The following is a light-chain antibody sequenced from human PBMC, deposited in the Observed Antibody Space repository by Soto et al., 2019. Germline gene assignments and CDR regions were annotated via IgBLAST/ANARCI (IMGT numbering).Light chain of an antibody. Sequence: ESVLTQSPATLSLSPGERATLSCRASQSVSSYFAWYQQKPGQAPRLLIYDASNRATGIPARFSGSGSGTDFTLTISSREPEDFAVYYCQQRSNWPSITFGQGTRLDIK. J-gene: IGKJ5*01. CDR3: QQRSNWPSIT. CDR2: DAS. CDR1: QSVSSY. V-gene: IGKV3-11*01.